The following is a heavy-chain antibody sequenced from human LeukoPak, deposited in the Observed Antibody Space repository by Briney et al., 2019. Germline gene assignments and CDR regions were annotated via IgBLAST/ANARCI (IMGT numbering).Heavy chain of an antibody. CDR2: IYYSGST. Sequence: PSETLSLTCTVSGGSISSSSYYWGWIRQPPGKGLEWIGSIYYSGSTYYNPSLKSRVTISVDTSKNQFSLKLSSVTAADTAVYYCASFPFPDYYCSSTSCYDWYFDLWGRGTLVTVSS. V-gene: IGHV4-39*01. D-gene: IGHD2-2*01. CDR1: GGSISSSSYY. J-gene: IGHJ2*01. CDR3: ASFPFPDYYCSSTSCYDWYFDL.